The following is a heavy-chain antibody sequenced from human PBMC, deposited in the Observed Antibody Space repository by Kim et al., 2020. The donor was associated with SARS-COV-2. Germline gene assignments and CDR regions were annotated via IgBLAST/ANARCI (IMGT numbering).Heavy chain of an antibody. Sequence: YAQKFQGRVTMTRDTSTTTVYMELSSLRSEDTAVYYCARDLGGSGTDWFDPWGQGTRVTVSS. J-gene: IGHJ5*02. V-gene: IGHV1-46*01. CDR3: ARDLGGSGTDWFDP. D-gene: IGHD3-10*01.